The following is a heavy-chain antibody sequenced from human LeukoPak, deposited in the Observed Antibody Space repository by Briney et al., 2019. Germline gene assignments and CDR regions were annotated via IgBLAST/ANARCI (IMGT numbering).Heavy chain of an antibody. Sequence: PGGSLRLSCAASGFTFSSYGMHWVRQAPGKGLEWVAFIRYDGSNYYYADSVKGRFTISRDNSKNTLYLQMNSLRAEDTAVYYCARGGYSPYDAFDIWGQGTMVTVSS. CDR2: IRYDGSNY. CDR3: ARGGYSPYDAFDI. CDR1: GFTFSSYG. V-gene: IGHV3-30*02. D-gene: IGHD3-22*01. J-gene: IGHJ3*02.